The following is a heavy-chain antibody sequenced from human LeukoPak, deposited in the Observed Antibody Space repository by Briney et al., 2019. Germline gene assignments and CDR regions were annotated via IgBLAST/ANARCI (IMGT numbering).Heavy chain of an antibody. CDR1: GGSFSGYY. V-gene: IGHV4-34*01. J-gene: IGHJ4*02. D-gene: IGHD1-26*01. CDR3: ARDRGGSYPHSDYFDY. Sequence: SETLSLTCAVYGGSFSGYYWSWIRQPPGKGLEWIGEINHSGSTNYNPSLKSRVTMSVDTSKNQFSLKLSSVTAADTAVYYCARDRGGSYPHSDYFDYWGQGTLVTVSS. CDR2: INHSGST.